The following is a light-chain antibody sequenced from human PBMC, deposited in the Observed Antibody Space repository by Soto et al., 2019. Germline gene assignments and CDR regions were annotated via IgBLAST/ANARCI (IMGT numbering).Light chain of an antibody. V-gene: IGLV2-23*02. Sequence: QSALTQPASVSGSPGQSITISCTGTSSDVGSYDLVSWYQQHPGKAPKLMISEVSKRPSGFSNRFSGSKSGNTASLTISGLQDEDEADYYCCSYADISTLVFGGGTKVTVL. CDR1: SSDVGSYDL. CDR3: CSYADISTLV. CDR2: EVS. J-gene: IGLJ2*01.